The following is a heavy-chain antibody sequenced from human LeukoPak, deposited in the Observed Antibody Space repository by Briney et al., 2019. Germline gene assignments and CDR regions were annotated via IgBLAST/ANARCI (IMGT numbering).Heavy chain of an antibody. CDR2: YSGGST. D-gene: IGHD6-13*01. Sequence: YSGGSTYYADSVKGRFTISRDNSKITLYLQMNSLRAEDTAVYYCAKKVEGVYSSSWYALDYWGQGTLVTVSS. J-gene: IGHJ4*02. V-gene: IGHV3-66*01. CDR3: AKKVEGVYSSSWYALDY.